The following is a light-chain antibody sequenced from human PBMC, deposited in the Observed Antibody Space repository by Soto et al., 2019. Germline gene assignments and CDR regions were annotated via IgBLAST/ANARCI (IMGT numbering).Light chain of an antibody. J-gene: IGLJ1*01. V-gene: IGLV2-14*01. CDR1: TGDVGGYNF. CDR2: EVS. Sequence: QSALTQPASVSGSPGQSITISCTGTTGDVGGYNFVSWYQLHPGKAPKLMIFEVSNRPSGVSNRFSGSKSGNTASLTISGLQAEDEADYYCSSYTSSGTRVFGTGTKLTVL. CDR3: SSYTSSGTRV.